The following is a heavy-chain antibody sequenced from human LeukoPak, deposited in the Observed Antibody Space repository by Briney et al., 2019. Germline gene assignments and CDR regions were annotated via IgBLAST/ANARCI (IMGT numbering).Heavy chain of an antibody. D-gene: IGHD4-11*01. CDR1: GYSISSADY. J-gene: IGHJ4*02. CDR3: VRREDYRGVGY. V-gene: IGHV4-38-2*01. CDR2: IYRSGST. Sequence: PSETLSLTCAVSGYSISSADYWGWIRQPPGAGLEWIGSIYRSGSTYYNPSLKSRVTISVDTSKNQFSLELSSVTAADTAVYYCVRREDYRGVGYWGQGTLVTVSS.